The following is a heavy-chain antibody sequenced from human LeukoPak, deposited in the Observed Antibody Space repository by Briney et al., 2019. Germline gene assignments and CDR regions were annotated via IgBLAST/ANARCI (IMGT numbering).Heavy chain of an antibody. Sequence: GRSLRLSCAASGFTFSSYWMNWVRQAPGKGLVWVSHINSDGSITSYADSVKGRFTISRDNAKNTLYLQMNSLRAEDTAVYYCARDAVDTANAVWGQGTTVTVSS. J-gene: IGHJ6*02. D-gene: IGHD5-18*01. CDR2: INSDGSIT. CDR3: ARDAVDTANAV. V-gene: IGHV3-74*01. CDR1: GFTFSSYW.